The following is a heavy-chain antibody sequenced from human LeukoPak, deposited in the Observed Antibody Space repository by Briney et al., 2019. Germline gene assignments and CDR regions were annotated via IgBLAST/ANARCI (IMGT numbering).Heavy chain of an antibody. V-gene: IGHV4-39*07. D-gene: IGHD6-13*01. CDR3: ARDRDAADGLSWFGP. J-gene: IGHJ5*02. CDR2: IHYSEST. Sequence: PSETLSLTCIVSGGSISSSSYYWAWIRQPPGKGLEWIGSIHYSESTYYNPSPESRFTISVDTSKNQFSLKVYSVTAADTALYYCARDRDAADGLSWFGPWGQGTLVTVSS. CDR1: GGSISSSSYY.